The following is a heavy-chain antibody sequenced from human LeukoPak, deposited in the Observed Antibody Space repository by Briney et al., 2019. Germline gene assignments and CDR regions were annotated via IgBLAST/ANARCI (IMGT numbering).Heavy chain of an antibody. CDR3: AKSGGSGLIDY. D-gene: IGHD1-26*01. J-gene: IGHJ4*02. CDR1: GDSISSSSSY. V-gene: IGHV4-39*01. CDR2: IYYSGST. Sequence: PSETLSLTCTVSGDSISSSSSYWGWIRQPPGEGLEWIGSIYYSGSTYYNTSLKRRVTISVDTSKIQFSLNLSTVPAADTAVYYCAKSGGSGLIDYSGQGTLVTVSS.